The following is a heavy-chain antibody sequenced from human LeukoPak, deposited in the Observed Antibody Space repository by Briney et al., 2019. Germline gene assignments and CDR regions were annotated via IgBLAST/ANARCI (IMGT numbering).Heavy chain of an antibody. D-gene: IGHD1-7*01. CDR3: ARSFKTGTNEGAAY. Sequence: GASVKVSCKASGYTFSAYYIHWVRQAPGQGLEYMGCINPSSGGTNYAENFQGRITMTADASITPAYMELSSLRSDDTAVFYCARSFKTGTNEGAAYWGQGTLVTVSS. CDR2: INPSSGGT. V-gene: IGHV1-2*02. J-gene: IGHJ4*02. CDR1: GYTFSAYY.